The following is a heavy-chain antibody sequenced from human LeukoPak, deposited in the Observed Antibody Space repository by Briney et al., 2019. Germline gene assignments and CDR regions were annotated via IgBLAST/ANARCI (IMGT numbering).Heavy chain of an antibody. D-gene: IGHD7-27*01. J-gene: IGHJ4*02. CDR1: GFTFSTYT. CDR2: IGGSGGDI. Sequence: PGVSLRLSCAASGFTFSTYTMYWVRQPPGKGLEWVSIIGGSGGDIHYADSVKGRFTISRDNSKNTLYLQMNSLRVEDTAIYYCAIDPNWGIHYWGQGVLVTVSS. CDR3: AIDPNWGIHY. V-gene: IGHV3-23*01.